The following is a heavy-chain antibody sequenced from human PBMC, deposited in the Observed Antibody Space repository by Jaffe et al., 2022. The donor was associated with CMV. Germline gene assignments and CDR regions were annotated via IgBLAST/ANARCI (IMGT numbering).Heavy chain of an antibody. D-gene: IGHD3-3*01. V-gene: IGHV4-39*01. Sequence: QLQLQESGPGLVKPSETLSLTCTVSGGSISSSSYYWGWIRQPPGKGLEWIGSIYYSGSTYYNPSLKSRVTISVDTSKNQFSLKLSSVTAADTAVYYCARPTPGYDFWDYFDYWGQGTLVTVSS. J-gene: IGHJ4*02. CDR3: ARPTPGYDFWDYFDY. CDR2: IYYSGST. CDR1: GGSISSSSYY.